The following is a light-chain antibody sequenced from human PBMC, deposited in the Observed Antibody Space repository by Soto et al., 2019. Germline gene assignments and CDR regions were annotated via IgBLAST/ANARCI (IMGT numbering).Light chain of an antibody. Sequence: QSVLTQPASVSGSLGQSITISCTGTSSDIGGYKYVSWYQQHPGKAPKLIIFEVSNRPSGVSDRFSGFNSGNTASLTISGLQAEDEADYFCCSYAGGYIYLFGTGTKVTVL. CDR3: CSYAGGYIYL. J-gene: IGLJ1*01. CDR1: SSDIGGYKY. V-gene: IGLV2-14*01. CDR2: EVS.